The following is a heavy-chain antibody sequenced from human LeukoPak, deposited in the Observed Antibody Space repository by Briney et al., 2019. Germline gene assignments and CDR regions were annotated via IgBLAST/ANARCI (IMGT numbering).Heavy chain of an antibody. V-gene: IGHV3-30*18. D-gene: IGHD6-6*01. CDR3: AKDKMAYSTSSWDY. CDR2: ISYDGSNK. J-gene: IGHJ4*02. CDR1: GFTFSSYG. Sequence: GRSLRLSCAASGFTFSSYGMHWVRQAPGKGLEWVAVISYDGSNKYYADSVKGRFTISRDNSKNTLYLQMNSLRAEDTAVYYCAKDKMAYSTSSWDYWGQGTLVTVSS.